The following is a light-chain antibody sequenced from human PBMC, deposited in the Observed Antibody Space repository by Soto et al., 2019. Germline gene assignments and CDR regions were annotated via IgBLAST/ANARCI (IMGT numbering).Light chain of an antibody. V-gene: IGKV3-20*01. Sequence: MVLTQSPGTGSLSRGERATHSXRASQGLSKNIYLAWYQQKXGKAPRXXXYGXSSRARGGPNRLSGSGSGTDFTLTISRLEPEDFAGYYFQQYGSTTNTFGQGTKVDIK. J-gene: IGKJ1*01. CDR1: QGLSKNIY. CDR2: GXS. CDR3: QQYGSTTNT.